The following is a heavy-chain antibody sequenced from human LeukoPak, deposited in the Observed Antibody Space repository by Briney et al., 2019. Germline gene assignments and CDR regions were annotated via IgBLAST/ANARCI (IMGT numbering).Heavy chain of an antibody. Sequence: GGSLRLSCAASGFTFSSYAMTWVRHAPGKWLEGVSIISGRGGSTSYADSVKGRFTISRDKSKNTLYLQMNSLRAEDTSIYYCAKPYSGTILTGWFDPWGQGTLVTVSS. CDR2: ISGRGGST. D-gene: IGHD3-9*01. V-gene: IGHV3-23*01. CDR1: GFTFSSYA. CDR3: AKPYSGTILTGWFDP. J-gene: IGHJ5*02.